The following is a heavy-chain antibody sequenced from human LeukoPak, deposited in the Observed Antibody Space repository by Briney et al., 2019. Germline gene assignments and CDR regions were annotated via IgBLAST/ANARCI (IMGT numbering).Heavy chain of an antibody. CDR1: GLTFAAYG. CDR3: AELGITMIGGV. Sequence: GGSLRLSCSASGLTFAAYGMSWVRQVPGKGLEWVSGINWTGRSTGYADSVKGRFTTSRDNAKNSLYLQMNSLRAEDTAVYYCAELGITMIGGVWGKGTTVTISS. J-gene: IGHJ6*04. D-gene: IGHD3-10*02. V-gene: IGHV3-20*04. CDR2: INWTGRST.